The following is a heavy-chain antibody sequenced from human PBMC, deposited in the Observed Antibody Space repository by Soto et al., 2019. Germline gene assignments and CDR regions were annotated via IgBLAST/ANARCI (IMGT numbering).Heavy chain of an antibody. J-gene: IGHJ6*02. Sequence: QVQLVQSGAEVKKPGASVKVSCKASGYTFTSYYMHWVRQAPGQGLEWMGIINPSGGSTSYAQKFQGSVTMTRDTSTSTVYMELSSLRSEDTAVYYCARTLAIPWFGEDNGMDVWGQGTTVTVSS. CDR2: INPSGGST. D-gene: IGHD3-10*01. CDR1: GYTFTSYY. CDR3: ARTLAIPWFGEDNGMDV. V-gene: IGHV1-46*01.